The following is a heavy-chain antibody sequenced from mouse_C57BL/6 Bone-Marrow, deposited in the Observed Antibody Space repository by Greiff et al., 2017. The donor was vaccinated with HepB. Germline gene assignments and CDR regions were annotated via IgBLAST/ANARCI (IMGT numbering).Heavy chain of an antibody. J-gene: IGHJ3*01. V-gene: IGHV1-4*01. CDR1: GYTFTSYT. CDR2: LNPSSGYP. D-gene: IGHD2-4*01. CDR3: ARLGDYVAWFAY. Sequence: VQLQQSGAELARPGASVKMSCKASGYTFTSYTMHWVKQRPGQGLEWIGYLNPSSGYPKYNQKFKDKATLTADKSSSTAYMQLSSLTSEDSAVYYCARLGDYVAWFAYWGQGTLVTVSA.